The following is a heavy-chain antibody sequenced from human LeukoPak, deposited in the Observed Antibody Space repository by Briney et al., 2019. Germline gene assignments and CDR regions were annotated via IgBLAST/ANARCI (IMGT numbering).Heavy chain of an antibody. Sequence: GGSLRLSCAASGFTFSGYPIHWVRQAPGKGLEWVAVISYDGSNKYYADSVKGRFTISRDNSKNTLYLQMNSLRAEDTAVYYCARAIDYWGQGTLVTVSS. J-gene: IGHJ4*02. CDR3: ARAIDY. CDR1: GFTFSGYP. CDR2: ISYDGSNK. V-gene: IGHV3-30-3*01.